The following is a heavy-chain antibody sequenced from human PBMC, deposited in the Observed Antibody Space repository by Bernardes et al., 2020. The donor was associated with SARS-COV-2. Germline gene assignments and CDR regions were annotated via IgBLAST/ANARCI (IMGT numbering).Heavy chain of an antibody. V-gene: IGHV4-30-4*01. J-gene: IGHJ6*02. CDR1: GGSISSGDYY. D-gene: IGHD3-3*01. Sequence: SETLSLTCTVSGGSISSGDYYWSWIRQPPGKGLEWIGYTYYSGSTYYNPSLKSRVNISVDTSKNQFSLKLSSVTAADTAVYYCARDPHYAFWSGWLPPGGMDVWGQGTTVTVSS. CDR2: TYYSGST. CDR3: ARDPHYAFWSGWLPPGGMDV.